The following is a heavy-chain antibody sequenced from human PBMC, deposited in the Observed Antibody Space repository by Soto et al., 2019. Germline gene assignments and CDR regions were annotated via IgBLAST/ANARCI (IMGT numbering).Heavy chain of an antibody. D-gene: IGHD3-10*01. V-gene: IGHV1-69*13. CDR2: IIPIFGTA. CDR1: GGTFSSYA. Sequence: GASVKVSCKASGGTFSSYAISWVRQAPGQGLEWMGGIIPIFGTANYAQKFQGRVTITADESTSTAYMELSSLRSEDTAVYYCARSSFITMPYMDAFDIWGQGTMVTVSS. J-gene: IGHJ3*02. CDR3: ARSSFITMPYMDAFDI.